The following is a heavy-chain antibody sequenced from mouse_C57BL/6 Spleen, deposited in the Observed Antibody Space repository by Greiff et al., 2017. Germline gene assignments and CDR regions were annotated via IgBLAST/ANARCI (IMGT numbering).Heavy chain of an antibody. CDR2: ISNLAYSI. CDR1: GFTFSDYG. D-gene: IGHD1-1*01. J-gene: IGHJ3*01. CDR3: ARPLDYYGSSYGGFAY. Sequence: EVKLVESGGGLVQPGGSLKLSCAASGFTFSDYGMAWVRQAPRKGPEWVAFISNLAYSIYYADTVTGRFTISRENAKNTLYLEMSSLRSEDTAMYYCARPLDYYGSSYGGFAYWGQGTLVTVSA. V-gene: IGHV5-15*04.